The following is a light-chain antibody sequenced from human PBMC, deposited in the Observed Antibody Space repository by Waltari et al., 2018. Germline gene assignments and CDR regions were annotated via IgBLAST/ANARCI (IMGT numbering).Light chain of an antibody. Sequence: EIVMTQSPATLSVYPGERATLSCRASQSVNNNLAWYHKKPGQAPRLLIYGASTRATGVPARFSGSGSVTEFTLTITNLQSEDFVVYYCQQYNNWPPWTFGQGTKVESK. CDR3: QQYNNWPPWT. J-gene: IGKJ1*01. CDR2: GAS. CDR1: QSVNNN. V-gene: IGKV3-15*01.